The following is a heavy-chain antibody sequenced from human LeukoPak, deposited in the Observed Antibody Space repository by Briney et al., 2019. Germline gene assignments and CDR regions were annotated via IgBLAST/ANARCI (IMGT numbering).Heavy chain of an antibody. D-gene: IGHD6-13*01. J-gene: IGHJ4*02. CDR2: IYHSGST. CDR3: ARRGGYSSSWYGGHFDY. CDR1: GGSISSSNW. Sequence: SETLSLTCAVSGGSISSSNWWSWVRQPPGKGLEWIGEIYHSGSTNYNPSLKSRVTISVDKSKNQFSLKLSSVTAADTAVYYCARRGGYSSSWYGGHFDYWGQGTLVTVSS. V-gene: IGHV4-4*02.